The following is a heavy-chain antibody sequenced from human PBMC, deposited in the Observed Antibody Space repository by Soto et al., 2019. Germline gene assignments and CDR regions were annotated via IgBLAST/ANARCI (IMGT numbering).Heavy chain of an antibody. CDR2: ISGSGGST. V-gene: IGHV3-23*01. CDR3: AKNSRGYSGYDYFGMDV. D-gene: IGHD5-12*01. CDR1: GFTFSSYA. Sequence: PGGSLRLSCAASGFTFSSYAMSWARQAPGKGLEWVSAISGSGGSTYYADSVKGRFTISRDNSKNTLYLQMNSLRAEDTAVYYCAKNSRGYSGYDYFGMDVWGQGTTVTVSS. J-gene: IGHJ6*02.